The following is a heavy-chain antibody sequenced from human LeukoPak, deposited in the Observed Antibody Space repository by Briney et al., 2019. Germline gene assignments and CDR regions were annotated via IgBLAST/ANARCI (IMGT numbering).Heavy chain of an antibody. V-gene: IGHV4-59*01. D-gene: IGHD5-24*01. CDR1: NSSISSYY. CDR3: ARVREWFDP. Sequence: SETLSLTCTVSNSSISSYYWSWIRQPPGKGLEWIGYISYSGSTNYNPSLKSRVTISADRSKNQFSLKLSSVTAADTAVYYCARVREWFDPWGQGTLVTVSS. CDR2: ISYSGST. J-gene: IGHJ5*02.